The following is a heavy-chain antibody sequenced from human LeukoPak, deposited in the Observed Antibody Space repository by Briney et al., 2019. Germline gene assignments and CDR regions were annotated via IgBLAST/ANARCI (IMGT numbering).Heavy chain of an antibody. D-gene: IGHD1-26*01. CDR3: AKGGKWDVTPFDY. CDR2: ISSSGSTI. V-gene: IGHV3-11*01. J-gene: IGHJ4*02. Sequence: GGSLRLSCAASGFTFSDYYMSWIRQAPGKGLEWVSYISSSGSTIYYADSVKGRFTISRDYSKNTLYLQVNSLRAEDTAVYYCAKGGKWDVTPFDYWGQGTLVTVSS. CDR1: GFTFSDYY.